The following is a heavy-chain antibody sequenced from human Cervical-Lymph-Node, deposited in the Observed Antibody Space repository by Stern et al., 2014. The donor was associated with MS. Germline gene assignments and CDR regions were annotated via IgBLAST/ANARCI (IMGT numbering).Heavy chain of an antibody. CDR3: ARVPSSVKIFGVVGHGMDV. CDR2: IDWDDDK. Sequence: QITLKESGPALVKPTQTLTLTCTFSGFSLGTSGMCVSWIRQPPGKALEWLALIDWDDDKYYSTSLKTRLTVSKDTSKNQVVLTVTNVDPADTGTYYCARVPSSVKIFGVVGHGMDVWGQGTTVTVS. D-gene: IGHD3-3*01. CDR1: GFSLGTSGMC. V-gene: IGHV2-70*01. J-gene: IGHJ6*02.